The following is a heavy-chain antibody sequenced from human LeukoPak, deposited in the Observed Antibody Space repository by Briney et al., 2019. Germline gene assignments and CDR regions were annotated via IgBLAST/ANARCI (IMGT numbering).Heavy chain of an antibody. CDR3: STKLGYNYRTDF. Sequence: GGSLRLPCAASGFTFSNAWMNWVRQAPGKGLEWVGQIISRTDGGTIDYAAPVQGRFTISRDDSKNTLYLEMSSLKTEDTAVYYCSTKLGYNYRTDFWGQGTLVTVSS. D-gene: IGHD5-18*01. J-gene: IGHJ4*02. CDR2: IISRTDGGTI. CDR1: GFTFSNAW. V-gene: IGHV3-15*01.